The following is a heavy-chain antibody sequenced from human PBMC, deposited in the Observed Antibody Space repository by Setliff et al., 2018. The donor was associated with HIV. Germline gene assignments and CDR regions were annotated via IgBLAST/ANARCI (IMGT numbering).Heavy chain of an antibody. CDR3: VRDVKTYDI. J-gene: IGHJ3*02. V-gene: IGHV3-21*04. CDR1: GFTFSSYT. Sequence: GGSLRLSCAASGFTFSSYTMNWVRQAPGKGLEWVSSISYSTGYIYYADSVKGRFSISRDNAKNSMYLQMNSLRAEDTAIYYCVRDVKTYDIWGQGTMVTVSS. CDR2: ISYSTGYI.